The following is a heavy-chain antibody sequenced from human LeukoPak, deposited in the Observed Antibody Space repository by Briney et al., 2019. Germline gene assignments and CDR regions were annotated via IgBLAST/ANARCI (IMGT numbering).Heavy chain of an antibody. CDR3: ARSPGAPGDYYMDV. D-gene: IGHD1-26*01. Sequence: SETLSLTCTVSGGSTSSYYWSWIRQPPGKGLEWIGYIYYSGSTNYNPSLKSRVTISVDTSKNQFSLKLSSVTAADTAVYYCARSPGAPGDYYMDVWGKGTTVTVSS. V-gene: IGHV4-59*01. CDR2: IYYSGST. CDR1: GGSTSSYY. J-gene: IGHJ6*03.